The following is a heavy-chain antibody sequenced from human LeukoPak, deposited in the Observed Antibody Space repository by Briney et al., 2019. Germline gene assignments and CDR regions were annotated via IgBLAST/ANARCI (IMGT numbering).Heavy chain of an antibody. CDR2: INSDGSDT. J-gene: IGHJ4*02. D-gene: IGHD3-16*01. Sequence: GGSLRLSCAASGFTFNSFWMDWLRHAPGKGLVWVSRINSDGSDTNYVDSVKGRFTFSRDNAKNTLCLQSWSIGAEYTAVYCCARSFTYVPDYWGQGTLVTVSS. V-gene: IGHV3-74*01. CDR3: ARSFTYVPDY. CDR1: GFTFNSFW.